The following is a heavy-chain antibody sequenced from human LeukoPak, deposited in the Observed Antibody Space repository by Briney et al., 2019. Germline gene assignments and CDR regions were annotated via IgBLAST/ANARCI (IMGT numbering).Heavy chain of an antibody. V-gene: IGHV4-30-2*01. D-gene: IGHD3-10*01. CDR3: ARADMVRGIYP. CDR2: IYHSGST. J-gene: IGHJ5*02. CDR1: GGSISSGGYS. Sequence: SQTLSLTRAVSGGSISSGGYSWRWIRQPPGKGLEWIGYIYHSGSTYYNPSLKSRVTISVDRSKNQFSLKLSSVTAADTAVYYCARADMVRGIYPWGQGTLVTVSS.